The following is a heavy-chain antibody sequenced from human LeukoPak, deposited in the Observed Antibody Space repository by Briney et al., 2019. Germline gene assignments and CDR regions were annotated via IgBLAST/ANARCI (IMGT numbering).Heavy chain of an antibody. Sequence: ASVKVSCKASGYTFTSYGISWVRQAPGQGLEWMGWISAYNGNTNYAQKLQGRVTMTTDTSTSTAYMELRSLRSDDTAVYYCTREGYSYGLNWFDPWGQGTLVTVSS. J-gene: IGHJ5*02. CDR2: ISAYNGNT. D-gene: IGHD5-18*01. CDR3: TREGYSYGLNWFDP. CDR1: GYTFTSYG. V-gene: IGHV1-18*01.